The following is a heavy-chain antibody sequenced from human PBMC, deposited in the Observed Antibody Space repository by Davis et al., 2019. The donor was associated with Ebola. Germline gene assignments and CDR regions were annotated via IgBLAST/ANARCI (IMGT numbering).Heavy chain of an antibody. Sequence: GGSLRLSCAASGFTFSSYSMNWVRQAPGKGLEWVSSISSSISYIYYSDSVKGRFTISRDNAKNSLYLQMNSLRDEDTAVYYCARDMRQYYDSSGYYWGLFWFDPWGQGTLVTVSS. CDR3: ARDMRQYYDSSGYYWGLFWFDP. CDR2: ISSSISYI. D-gene: IGHD3-22*01. CDR1: GFTFSSYS. J-gene: IGHJ5*02. V-gene: IGHV3-21*01.